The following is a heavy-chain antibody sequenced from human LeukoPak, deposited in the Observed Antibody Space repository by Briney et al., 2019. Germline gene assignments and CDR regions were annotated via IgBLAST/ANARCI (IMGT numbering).Heavy chain of an antibody. CDR1: GFTFSRYW. CDR3: ARDHGFSYYYYYMDV. Sequence: GGSLRLSCAASGFTFSRYWMSWVRQAPGEGLEWVANINQDGSEKYYVDSVKGRFTISRDNAKNSVYLQMNRLRAEDTAVYYCARDHGFSYYYYYMDVWGKGTTVTVSS. CDR2: INQDGSEK. D-gene: IGHD3-3*01. J-gene: IGHJ6*03. V-gene: IGHV3-7*01.